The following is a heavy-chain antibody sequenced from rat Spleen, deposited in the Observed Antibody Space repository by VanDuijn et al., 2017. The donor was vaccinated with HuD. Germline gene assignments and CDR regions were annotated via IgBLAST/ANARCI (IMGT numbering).Heavy chain of an antibody. V-gene: IGHV5-31*01. J-gene: IGHJ2*01. CDR3: TTHNSGYFDY. CDR2: ISPTGGTT. D-gene: IGHD4-3*01. CDR1: GFTFNNYW. Sequence: EVQLVESGGGLVQPGRSLKLSCVASGFTFNNYWMTWIRQAPGKGLEWVASISPTGGTTNYRDSVKGRFTISRDNAKSTLYLQMDSLRSEDTATYYCTTHNSGYFDYWGQGVMVTVSS.